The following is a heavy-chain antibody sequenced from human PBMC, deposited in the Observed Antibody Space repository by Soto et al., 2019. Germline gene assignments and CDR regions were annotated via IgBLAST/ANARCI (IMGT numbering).Heavy chain of an antibody. CDR3: ATVGTTGTLDY. J-gene: IGHJ4*02. D-gene: IGHD1-1*01. CDR2: IYYSGST. V-gene: IGHV4-59*08. CDR1: AGSISSYY. Sequence: QVQLQESGPGLVKPSETLSLTCTVSAGSISSYYWSWIRQPPGKGLEWIGYIYYSGSTNYNPSLKSRVTTSIDTSKNQCSLKLSPVTAADTAVYYCATVGTTGTLDYWGQGTLVTVSS.